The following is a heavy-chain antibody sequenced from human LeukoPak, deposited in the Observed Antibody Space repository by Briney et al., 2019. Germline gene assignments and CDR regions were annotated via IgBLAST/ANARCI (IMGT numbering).Heavy chain of an antibody. CDR3: TINGWEPDEV. Sequence: PSETLSLTCAVYGGSFSGYYWSWIRQPPGKGLEWIGEINHSGSTNYNPSLKSRVTISVDTSKNQFSLKLSSVTAADTAVYYCTINGWEPDEVWGKGTTVTISS. V-gene: IGHV4-34*01. CDR1: GGSFSGYY. CDR2: INHSGST. J-gene: IGHJ6*04. D-gene: IGHD1-26*01.